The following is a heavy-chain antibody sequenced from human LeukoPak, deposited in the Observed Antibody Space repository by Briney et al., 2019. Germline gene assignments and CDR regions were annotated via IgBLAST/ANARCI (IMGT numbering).Heavy chain of an antibody. D-gene: IGHD3-22*01. V-gene: IGHV1-24*01. CDR2: FDPEDGET. CDR3: ATFSGYYSYFDY. Sequence: ASVKVSCKVSGYTPTELSMHWVRQAPGIGLEWMGGFDPEDGETIYAQKFQGRVTMTEDTSTDTAYMELSSLRSEDTAVYYCATFSGYYSYFDYWGQGTLVTVSS. J-gene: IGHJ4*02. CDR1: GYTPTELS.